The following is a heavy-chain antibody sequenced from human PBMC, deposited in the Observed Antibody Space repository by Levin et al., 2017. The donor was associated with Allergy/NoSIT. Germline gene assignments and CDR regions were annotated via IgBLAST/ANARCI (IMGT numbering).Heavy chain of an antibody. CDR3: AKGFVVVVAATNYFDY. CDR2: ISGSGGST. D-gene: IGHD2-15*01. Sequence: SGGSLRLSCAASGFTFSSYAMSWVRQAPGKGLEWVSAISGSGGSTYYADSVKGRFTISRDNSKNTLYLQMNSLRAEDTAVYYCAKGFVVVVAATNYFDYWGQGTLVTVSS. J-gene: IGHJ4*02. CDR1: GFTFSSYA. V-gene: IGHV3-23*01.